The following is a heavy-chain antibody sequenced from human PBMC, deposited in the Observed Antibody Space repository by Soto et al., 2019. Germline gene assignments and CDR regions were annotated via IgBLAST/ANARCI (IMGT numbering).Heavy chain of an antibody. CDR2: FDPEDGET. Sequence: ASVKVSCKVSGYTLTELSMHWVRQAPGKGLEWMGGFDPEDGETIYAQKFQGRVTMTEDTSTDTAYMELSSLRSEDTAVYYCATDLGRVKISSSWPAYWGQGTLVTVSS. D-gene: IGHD6-13*01. CDR3: ATDLGRVKISSSWPAY. J-gene: IGHJ4*02. V-gene: IGHV1-24*01. CDR1: GYTLTELS.